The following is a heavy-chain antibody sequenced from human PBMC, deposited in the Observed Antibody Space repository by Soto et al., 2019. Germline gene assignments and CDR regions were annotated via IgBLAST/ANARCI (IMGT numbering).Heavy chain of an antibody. Sequence: ASETLSLTCTVSGRTIRTSDWSWIRQPPGKGLEWIGYTYNSGSTNYNPSLKSRVTISVDTSKNQFSLHLSSVTAADTAVYYCARDAFDIWGQGTMVTVSS. CDR3: ARDAFDI. J-gene: IGHJ3*02. CDR2: TYNSGST. CDR1: GRTIRTSD. V-gene: IGHV4-59*01.